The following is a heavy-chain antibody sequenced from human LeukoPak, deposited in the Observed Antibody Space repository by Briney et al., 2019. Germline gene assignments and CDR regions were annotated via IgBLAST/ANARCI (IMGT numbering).Heavy chain of an antibody. J-gene: IGHJ4*02. CDR2: ITTSDGNT. D-gene: IGHD7-27*01. CDR1: GFTFSSYT. Sequence: GGSLRLSCAASGFTFSSYTMSWVRQAPGKGLEWVSTITTSDGNTYYADSVKGRFTVSRDNSKNTLFLQMDSLRAEDTAVYYCAKDGGLWVSAHWGDSWGRGTLVTVSS. V-gene: IGHV3-23*01. CDR3: AKDGGLWVSAHWGDS.